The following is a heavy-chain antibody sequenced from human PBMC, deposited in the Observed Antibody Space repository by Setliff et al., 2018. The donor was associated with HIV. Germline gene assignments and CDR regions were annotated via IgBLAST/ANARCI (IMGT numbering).Heavy chain of an antibody. J-gene: IGHJ3*02. CDR1: GYTFTSYG. CDR3: ARGYYNFWSGYYDSRFPNPIDAFDI. D-gene: IGHD3-3*01. V-gene: IGHV1-18*04. CDR2: TYLGAT. Sequence: ASVKVSCKTSGYTFTSYGMNWIRQAPGQGLEWMGWTYLGATNYAQRFRDRFTVTTDTSTSTAYMELRGLSPDDTAVYYCARGYYNFWSGYYDSRFPNPIDAFDIWGQGTMVTVSS.